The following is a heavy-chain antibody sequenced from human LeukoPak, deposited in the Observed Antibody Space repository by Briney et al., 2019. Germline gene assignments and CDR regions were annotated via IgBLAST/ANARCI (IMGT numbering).Heavy chain of an antibody. CDR3: ASHYCDSSGYYYPIDY. CDR2: IYHSRST. CDR1: GYSISSGYY. V-gene: IGHV4-38-2*01. D-gene: IGHD3-22*01. J-gene: IGHJ4*02. Sequence: SETLSLTCAVSGYSISSGYYWGWIRQPPGKGLEWIGSIYHSRSTYYNPSLKSRVTISVDTSKNQFSLKLSSVTAADTAVYYCASHYCDSSGYYYPIDYWGQGTLVTVSS.